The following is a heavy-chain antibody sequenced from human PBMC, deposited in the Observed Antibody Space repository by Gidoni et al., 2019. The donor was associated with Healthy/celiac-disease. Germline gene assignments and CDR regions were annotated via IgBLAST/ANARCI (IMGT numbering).Heavy chain of an antibody. V-gene: IGHV4-34*01. J-gene: IGHJ4*02. CDR3: ASVLGYCSGGSCFDSGRYFDY. Sequence: LQQWGAGLLKPSETLSLTCAVYGGSFSGYYWSWIRQPPGKGLEWIGEINHSGSTNYNPSLKSRVTISVETSKNQFSLKLSSVTAADTAVYYCASVLGYCSGGSCFDSGRYFDYWGQGTLVTVSS. CDR2: INHSGST. D-gene: IGHD2-15*01. CDR1: GGSFSGYY.